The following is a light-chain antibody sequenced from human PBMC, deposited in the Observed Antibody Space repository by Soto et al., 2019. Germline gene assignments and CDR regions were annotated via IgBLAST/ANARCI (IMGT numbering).Light chain of an antibody. Sequence: QSVLTQPASVSGSPGQSITMSCTGTSSDVGSYNLVSWYQEHPGKAPKVLIYEVSKRPSGVSNRFSGSKSGNTASLTISGLQAEDEADYYCCSYAGGSSVVFGGGTKLTVL. CDR2: EVS. CDR1: SSDVGSYNL. CDR3: CSYAGGSSVV. V-gene: IGLV2-23*02. J-gene: IGLJ2*01.